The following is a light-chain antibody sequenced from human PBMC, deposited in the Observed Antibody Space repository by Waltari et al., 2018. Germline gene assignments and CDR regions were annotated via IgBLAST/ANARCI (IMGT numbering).Light chain of an antibody. Sequence: QSVLTQPPSASGTPGQRVTISCSGSSSNIGSNTVNWYQQHPGTAPKLRIYSSNQRPPGGPDRFPGSKSGTSASLAISGLQSEDEADYYCAAWDDSLNGVVFGGGTKLTVL. CDR3: AAWDDSLNGVV. V-gene: IGLV1-44*01. J-gene: IGLJ2*01. CDR2: SSN. CDR1: SSNIGSNT.